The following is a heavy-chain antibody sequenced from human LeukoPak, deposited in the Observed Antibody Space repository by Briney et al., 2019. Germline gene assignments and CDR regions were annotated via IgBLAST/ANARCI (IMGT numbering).Heavy chain of an antibody. J-gene: IGHJ3*02. CDR2: IYYSGST. D-gene: IGHD1-26*01. CDR1: GGSISSGGYY. Sequence: PSQTLSLTCTVSGGSISSGGYYWSWIRQHPGKGLEWIGYIYYSGSTYYNPSLKSRVTISVDTSKNQFSLKLSSVTAADTAVYYCARDSYPDDAFDIWGQGTMVTVSS. CDR3: ARDSYPDDAFDI. V-gene: IGHV4-31*03.